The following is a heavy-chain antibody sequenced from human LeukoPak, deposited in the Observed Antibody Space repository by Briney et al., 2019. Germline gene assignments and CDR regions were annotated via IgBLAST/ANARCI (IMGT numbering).Heavy chain of an antibody. CDR3: AKNSVAGGSGWYILTPEDY. J-gene: IGHJ4*02. CDR1: GITFSSYG. V-gene: IGHV3-23*01. CDR2: ISSTGGTT. Sequence: GGSLRLSCAASGITFSSYGMSWVRQAPGKGLEWVSSISSTGGTTYYADSVKGRFTISRDNSKNTLYLQMNSLRAEDTAVYYCAKNSVAGGSGWYILTPEDYWGQGTLVTVSS. D-gene: IGHD6-19*01.